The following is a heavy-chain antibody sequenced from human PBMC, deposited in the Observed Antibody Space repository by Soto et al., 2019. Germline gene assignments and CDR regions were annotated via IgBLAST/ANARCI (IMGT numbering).Heavy chain of an antibody. D-gene: IGHD3-22*01. V-gene: IGHV4-31*03. Sequence: QVQLQESGPGLVKPSQTLSLTCTVSGGSISSDGYYWSWIRQHPGKGLEWIGYIYYSGSTYYNPSLKSRVTIAVDTSKNQFSLKLSSVTAADTAVYYCARSRYYDSSGVDYWGQGTLVTVSS. J-gene: IGHJ4*02. CDR1: GGSISSDGYY. CDR3: ARSRYYDSSGVDY. CDR2: IYYSGST.